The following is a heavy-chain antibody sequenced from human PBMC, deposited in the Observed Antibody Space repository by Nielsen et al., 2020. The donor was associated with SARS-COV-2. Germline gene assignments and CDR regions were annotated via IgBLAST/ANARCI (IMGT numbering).Heavy chain of an antibody. V-gene: IGHV3-15*01. J-gene: IGHJ6*03. CDR1: GFTFSNAW. CDR3: TTDPAITVTSYYYYYYYMDV. D-gene: IGHD4-17*01. Sequence: GESLKISCAASGFTFSNAWISWVRQAPGKGLEWVGRIKSKTDGGTTDYAAPVKGRFTISRDDSKNTLYLQMNSLKTEDTAVYYCTTDPAITVTSYYYYYYYMDVWGKGTTVTVSS. CDR2: IKSKTDGGTT.